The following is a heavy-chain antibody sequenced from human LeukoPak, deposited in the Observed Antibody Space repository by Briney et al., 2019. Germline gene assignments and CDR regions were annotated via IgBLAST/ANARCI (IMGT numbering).Heavy chain of an antibody. D-gene: IGHD3-10*01. Sequence: GGSLRLSPVQPVFSISVNQLNSVRQAPGKGLEWVSYIDSSGRTIHYADSVKGRFTVSIENAKNSLYLQMSSLRAEDTADYYCHRGVGLGTYYHHKDGWGKGTTVTVSS. V-gene: IGHV3-48*03. CDR2: IDSSGRTI. CDR3: HRGVGLGTYYHHKDG. CDR1: VFSISVNQ. J-gene: IGHJ6*03.